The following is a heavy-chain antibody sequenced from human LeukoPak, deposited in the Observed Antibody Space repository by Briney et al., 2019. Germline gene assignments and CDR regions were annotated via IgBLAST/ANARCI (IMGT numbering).Heavy chain of an antibody. V-gene: IGHV5-51*01. D-gene: IGHD1-26*01. CDR3: ARHCRERGLVDGWEPSGEYYYYYMDV. Sequence: GESLKISCKGSGYSFTSYWIGWVRQMPGKGLEWMGIIYPGDSDTRYSPSFQGQVTISAGKSISTAYLQWSSLKASDTAMYYCARHCRERGLVDGWEPSGEYYYYYMDVWGKGTTVTVSS. J-gene: IGHJ6*03. CDR1: GYSFTSYW. CDR2: IYPGDSDT.